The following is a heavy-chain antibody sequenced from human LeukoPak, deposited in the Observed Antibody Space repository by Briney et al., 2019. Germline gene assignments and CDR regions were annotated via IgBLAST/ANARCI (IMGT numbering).Heavy chain of an antibody. CDR2: ISSSGSTI. CDR1: GFTFSSYE. J-gene: IGHJ4*02. D-gene: IGHD3-9*01. V-gene: IGHV3-48*03. Sequence: GGSLRLFCAASGFTFSSYEMNWVRQAPGKGLEWVSYISSSGSTIYYADSVKGRFTISRDNAKNSLYLQMNSLRAEDTAVYYCARGGRYFDRLLGYWGQGTLVTVSS. CDR3: ARGGRYFDRLLGY.